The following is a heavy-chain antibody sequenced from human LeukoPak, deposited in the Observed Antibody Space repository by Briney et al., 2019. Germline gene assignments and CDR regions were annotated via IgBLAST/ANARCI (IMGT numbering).Heavy chain of an antibody. CDR3: ARSPRGVGVTALDY. Sequence: SETMSLTCTVSGDSISAYYWSWIRQPPGKGLEWIGYIYYNGNSIYNPSLKSRVSISTDTSKNQVFLQLRSLTAADTAMYYCARSPRGVGVTALDYWGQGTLVTVSS. CDR2: IYYNGNS. V-gene: IGHV4-59*01. J-gene: IGHJ4*02. CDR1: GDSISAYY. D-gene: IGHD1-26*01.